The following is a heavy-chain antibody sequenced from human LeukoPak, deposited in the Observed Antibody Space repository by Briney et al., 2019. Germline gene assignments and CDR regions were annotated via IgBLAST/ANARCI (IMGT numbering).Heavy chain of an antibody. Sequence: TGRSLRLSCAASGFTFSNYGMHWVRQAPGKGLEWVAVIWYDGSNKYYADSVKGRSTISRDNSKNTLYLQMNSLRAEDTAVYYCARAGDYGGNSGVYWGQGTLVTVSS. CDR1: GFTFSNYG. J-gene: IGHJ4*02. CDR3: ARAGDYGGNSGVY. CDR2: IWYDGSNK. D-gene: IGHD4-23*01. V-gene: IGHV3-33*01.